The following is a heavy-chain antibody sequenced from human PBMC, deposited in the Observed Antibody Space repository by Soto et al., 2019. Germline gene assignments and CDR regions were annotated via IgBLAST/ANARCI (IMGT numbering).Heavy chain of an antibody. J-gene: IGHJ4*02. V-gene: IGHV4-61*01. Sequence: LETLSLTCTVSGGSVSSGSYYWTWIRQPPGKGLEWIGYIYHSGSTNYNPALKSRVTISVDTSKNQFSLKLTSVTAADTAVYYCARDIRGYSRAFDYWGQGTLVTVS. CDR2: IYHSGST. CDR3: ARDIRGYSRAFDY. CDR1: GGSVSSGSYY. D-gene: IGHD5-18*01.